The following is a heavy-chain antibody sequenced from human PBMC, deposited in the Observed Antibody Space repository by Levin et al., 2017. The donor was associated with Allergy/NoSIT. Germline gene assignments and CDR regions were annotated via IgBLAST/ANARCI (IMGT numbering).Heavy chain of an antibody. J-gene: IGHJ5*02. V-gene: IGHV4-39*01. CDR3: ARLGRIAARLSWFDP. CDR1: GGSISSTSYY. Sequence: SETLSLTCTVSGGSISSTSYYWGWIRQPPGKGLEWIGTIYYSGSTYYNPSLKSRVTISVDMSKNQFSLKLTSVTAADTAVYYCARLGRIAARLSWFDPWGQGTLVTVSS. CDR2: IYYSGST. D-gene: IGHD6-6*01.